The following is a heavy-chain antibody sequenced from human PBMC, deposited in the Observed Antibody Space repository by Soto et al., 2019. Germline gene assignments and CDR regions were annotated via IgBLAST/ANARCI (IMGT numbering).Heavy chain of an antibody. CDR3: ERDGTRAFWDCFDH. D-gene: IGHD1-1*01. J-gene: IGHJ5*02. Sequence: PXETLSLTCTVSGASISAFYWGWIRKSPGKGLEWIGCIYDTGTTDYNPSLKSRVTMSVDTSKNHFSLELRSVTGADTPVYCYERDGTRAFWDCFDHRGQGNSVTVSS. CDR1: GASISAFY. CDR2: IYDTGTT. V-gene: IGHV4-4*07.